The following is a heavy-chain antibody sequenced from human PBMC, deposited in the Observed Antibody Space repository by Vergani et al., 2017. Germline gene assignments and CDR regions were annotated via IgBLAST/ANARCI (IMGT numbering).Heavy chain of an antibody. Sequence: QVQLVESGGGVVQRGGSLRLSCATSGFTLSNYDMQWIRQGPGKGLEFVAFIQFDGSNQYYADSVKGRFTLSRDFSKNTLHLQMNSLRTDDTATYYCAKHFRGWDIDYWRQGTQVIVSS. CDR2: IQFDGSNQ. J-gene: IGHJ4*02. D-gene: IGHD1-26*01. CDR3: AKHFRGWDIDY. CDR1: GFTLSNYD. V-gene: IGHV3-30*02.